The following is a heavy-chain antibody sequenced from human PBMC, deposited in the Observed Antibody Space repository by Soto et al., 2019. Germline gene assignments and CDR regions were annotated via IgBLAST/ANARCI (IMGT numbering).Heavy chain of an antibody. J-gene: IGHJ4*02. Sequence: ASVKVSCKASGYTFTSYGISWVRQAPGQGLEWMGWISAYNGNTNYAQKLQGRVTMTTDTSTSTAYMELRSLRSDDTAVYYCARDSSGWYYRSNFDYWGQGTLVTVS. D-gene: IGHD6-19*01. CDR2: ISAYNGNT. V-gene: IGHV1-18*01. CDR1: GYTFTSYG. CDR3: ARDSSGWYYRSNFDY.